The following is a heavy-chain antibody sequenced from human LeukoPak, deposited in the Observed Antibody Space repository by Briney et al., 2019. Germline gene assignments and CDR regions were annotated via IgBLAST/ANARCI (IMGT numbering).Heavy chain of an antibody. D-gene: IGHD3-22*01. V-gene: IGHV7-4-1*02. CDR3: ASWGPLYYYDSSGHGKAFDI. CDR2: INTNTGNP. Sequence: ASVKVSCKASGYTFTSYAMNWVRQAPGQGLEWMGWINTNTGNPTYAQGFTGRFVFSLDTSVSTAYLQISSLKAEDTAVYYCASWGPLYYYDSSGHGKAFDIWGQGTMVTVSS. J-gene: IGHJ3*02. CDR1: GYTFTSYA.